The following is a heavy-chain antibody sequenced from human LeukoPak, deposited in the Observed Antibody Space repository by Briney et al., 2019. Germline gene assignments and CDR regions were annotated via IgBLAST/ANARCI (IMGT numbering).Heavy chain of an antibody. CDR2: IKEDGSEK. CDR3: ARIVRSSSHFDY. Sequence: GGSLRLSCAASGFTLNNYWMSWVRQAPGKGLEWVANIKEDGSEKYYVDSVKGRFTISRDNAKNSLYLQMNSLRAEDTAVYYCARIVRSSSHFDYWGQGTLVTVSS. J-gene: IGHJ4*02. V-gene: IGHV3-7*01. CDR1: GFTLNNYW. D-gene: IGHD6-6*01.